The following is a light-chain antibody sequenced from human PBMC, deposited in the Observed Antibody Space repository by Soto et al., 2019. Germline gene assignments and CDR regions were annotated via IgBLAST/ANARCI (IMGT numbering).Light chain of an antibody. CDR1: SGHSSYA. CDR2: LNSDGSH. Sequence: QLVLTQSPSASASLGASVKLTCTLSSGHSSYAIAWHQQQPEKGPRYLMKLNSDGSHSKGDGIPDRFSGSSSGTERYLTISSRQSEDEADYYCQTWGTGIQVFGRGTKVTVL. CDR3: QTWGTGIQV. J-gene: IGLJ2*01. V-gene: IGLV4-69*01.